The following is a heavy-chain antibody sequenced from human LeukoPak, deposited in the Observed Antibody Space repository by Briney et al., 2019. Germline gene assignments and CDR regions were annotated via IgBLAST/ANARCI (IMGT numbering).Heavy chain of an antibody. V-gene: IGHV3-48*04. CDR2: ISSSGSTI. CDR3: ARDHPWYGDGSDY. J-gene: IGHJ4*02. D-gene: IGHD4-17*01. CDR1: GFTFSSYS. Sequence: GGSLRLSCAASGFTFSSYSMNWVRQAPGKGLEWVSYISSSGSTIYYADSVKGRFTISRDNAKNSLYLQMNSLRAEDTAVYYRARDHPWYGDGSDYWGQGTLVTVSS.